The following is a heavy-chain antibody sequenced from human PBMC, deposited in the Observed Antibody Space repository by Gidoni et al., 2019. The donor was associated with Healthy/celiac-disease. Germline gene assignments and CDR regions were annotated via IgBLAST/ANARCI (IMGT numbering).Heavy chain of an antibody. V-gene: IGHV5-51*01. Sequence: EVQLVQSGAEVKKPGASLTISCTGSGYSFTRYWIGWVRQMPGKGLEWMGIIYPGDSDTRYSPSFQGQATISADKSISTAYLQWSSLKASDTAMYYCASGGRWLAHPDAFDIWGQGTMVTVSS. CDR2: IYPGDSDT. J-gene: IGHJ3*02. CDR3: ASGGRWLAHPDAFDI. CDR1: GYSFTRYW. D-gene: IGHD6-19*01.